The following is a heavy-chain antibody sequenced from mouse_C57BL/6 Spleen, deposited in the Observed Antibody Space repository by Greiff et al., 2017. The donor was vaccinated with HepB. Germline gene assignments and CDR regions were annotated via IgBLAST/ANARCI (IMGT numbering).Heavy chain of an antibody. D-gene: IGHD2-3*01. CDR1: GFTFSDYG. Sequence: EVQLVESGGGLVKPGGSLKLSCAASGFTFSDYGMHWVRQAPEKGLEWVAYISSGSSTIYYADKVKGRIPISRDNAKNTRFLQMTSLRSEATAMYYCARNDGYYVDYWGQGTTLTVSS. V-gene: IGHV5-17*01. CDR3: ARNDGYYVDY. CDR2: ISSGSSTI. J-gene: IGHJ2*01.